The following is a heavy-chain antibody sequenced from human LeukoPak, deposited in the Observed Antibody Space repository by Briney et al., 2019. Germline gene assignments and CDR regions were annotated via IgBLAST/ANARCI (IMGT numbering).Heavy chain of an antibody. J-gene: IGHJ6*04. CDR1: GGSFSGYY. V-gene: IGHV4-34*01. CDR3: ARGSATTNYSSYGMDV. D-gene: IGHD5-12*01. CDR2: INHSGST. Sequence: SETLSLTCAVYGGSFSGYYWSWIRQPPGKGLEWIGEINHSGSTNYNPSLKSRCTISVDASKNQFSLKLSSVTAAEPPVYYCARGSATTNYSSYGMDVWGKGTTVTVPS.